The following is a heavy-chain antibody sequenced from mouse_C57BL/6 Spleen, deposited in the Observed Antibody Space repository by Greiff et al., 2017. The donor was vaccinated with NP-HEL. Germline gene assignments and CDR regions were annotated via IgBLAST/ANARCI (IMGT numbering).Heavy chain of an antibody. J-gene: IGHJ4*01. CDR3: ARSRDYGSSYAMDY. CDR2: IYPGSGST. CDR1: GYTFTSYW. V-gene: IGHV1-55*01. Sequence: VQLQQPGAELVKPGASVKMSCKASGYTFTSYWITWVKQRPGQGLEWIGDIYPGSGSTNYNEKFKSKATLSVDTSSSTAYMQLSSLTSEDSAVYYCARSRDYGSSYAMDYWGQGTSVTVAS. D-gene: IGHD1-1*01.